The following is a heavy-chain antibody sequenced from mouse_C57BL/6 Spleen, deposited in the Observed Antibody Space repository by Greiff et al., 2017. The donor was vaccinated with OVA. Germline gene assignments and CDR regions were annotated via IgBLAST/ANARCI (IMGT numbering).Heavy chain of an antibody. D-gene: IGHD1-1*01. CDR3: ARRSYYYGSSSAWFAY. J-gene: IGHJ3*01. Sequence: SGPELVKPGASVKIPCKASGYTFTDYNMDWVKQSHGKSLEWIGDINPNNGGTIYNQKFKGKATLTVDKSSSTAYMELRSLTSEDTAVYYCARRSYYYGSSSAWFAYWGQGTLVTVSA. CDR1: GYTFTDYN. V-gene: IGHV1-18*01. CDR2: INPNNGGT.